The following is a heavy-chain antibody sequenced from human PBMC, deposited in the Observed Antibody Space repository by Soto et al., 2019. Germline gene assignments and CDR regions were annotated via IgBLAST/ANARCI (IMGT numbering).Heavy chain of an antibody. D-gene: IGHD2-15*01. CDR2: INHSGST. V-gene: IGHV4-34*01. CDR1: GGSFSGYY. J-gene: IGHJ4*02. Sequence: QVQLQQWGAGLLKPSETLSLTCAVYGGSFSGYYWSWIRQPPGKGLEWIGEINHSGSTNYNPSLKSRVTISVDTSKNQFSLKLSSVTAADTAVYYCARGLRGYRSGGSCWGAFDYWGQGTLVTVSS. CDR3: ARGLRGYRSGGSCWGAFDY.